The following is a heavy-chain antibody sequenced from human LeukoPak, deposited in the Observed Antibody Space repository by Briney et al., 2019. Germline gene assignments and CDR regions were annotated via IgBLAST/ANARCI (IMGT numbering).Heavy chain of an antibody. CDR2: ISYDGSNK. D-gene: IGHD6-19*01. V-gene: IGHV3-30-3*01. Sequence: GGSLRLSCAASGFTFSSSAMHWVRQAPDKGLEWVAVISYDGSNKYYADSVKGRFTISRDNSKNTLYLQMNSLRADDTAVYYCARDRDSSGWYEGFGYWGQGTLVTVSS. CDR1: GFTFSSSA. J-gene: IGHJ4*02. CDR3: ARDRDSSGWYEGFGY.